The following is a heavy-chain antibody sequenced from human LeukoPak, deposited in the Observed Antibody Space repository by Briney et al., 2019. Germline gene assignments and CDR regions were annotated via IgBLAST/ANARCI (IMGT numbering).Heavy chain of an antibody. J-gene: IGHJ3*02. D-gene: IGHD1-26*01. CDR1: GFTFSSYW. Sequence: GGSLRLSCAASGFTFSSYWMHWVRQAPGKGLVWVSRINSDGSSTSYAYSVKGRFTISRDNAKNTLYLQMNSLRAEDTAVYYCARLPPELLDAFDIWGQGTMVTVSS. CDR2: INSDGSST. V-gene: IGHV3-74*01. CDR3: ARLPPELLDAFDI.